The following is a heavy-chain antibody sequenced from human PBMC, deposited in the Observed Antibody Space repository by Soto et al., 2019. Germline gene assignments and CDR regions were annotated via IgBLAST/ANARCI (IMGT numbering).Heavy chain of an antibody. J-gene: IGHJ4*02. CDR2: ISYDGGLQ. CDR3: VSDRGYGHASVPYS. D-gene: IGHD5-18*01. CDR1: GFTFTSYG. V-gene: IGHV3-30*03. Sequence: QAHLVESGGGVVQPGRSLRLSCAASGFTFTSYGMHWVRQAPGTRLEWVAVISYDGGLQHYADSVKGRFTISRDNSKNLVLLQMTSLRAADPAVYYCVSDRGYGHASVPYSWGQGTLVSVSS.